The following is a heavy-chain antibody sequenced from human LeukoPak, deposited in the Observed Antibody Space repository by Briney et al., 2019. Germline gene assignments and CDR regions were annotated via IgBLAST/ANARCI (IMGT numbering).Heavy chain of an antibody. D-gene: IGHD2-2*03. Sequence: GGSLRLSCAASGFTFSSYAMSWVRQAPGKGLEWVSGISGSGGSTYYADSVKGRFTITRDNSKNTLYLQMNSLRAEDTAEYYCAKEAGYCSTTTCHVDYWGQGILVTVSS. CDR3: AKEAGYCSTTTCHVDY. CDR1: GFTFSSYA. J-gene: IGHJ4*02. V-gene: IGHV3-23*01. CDR2: ISGSGGST.